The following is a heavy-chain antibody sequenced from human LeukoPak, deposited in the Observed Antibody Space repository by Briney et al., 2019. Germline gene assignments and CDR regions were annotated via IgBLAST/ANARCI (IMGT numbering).Heavy chain of an antibody. D-gene: IGHD3-10*01. J-gene: IGHJ5*02. Sequence: GGSLRLSCAASGFTFSSYSMNWVRQAPGKGLEWVSSISISSSYIYYADSVKGRFTISRDNAKTSLYLQMNSLRAEDTAVYYCASAVDYYGSGSGNWFDTWGQGTLVTVSS. V-gene: IGHV3-21*01. CDR3: ASAVDYYGSGSGNWFDT. CDR2: ISISSSYI. CDR1: GFTFSSYS.